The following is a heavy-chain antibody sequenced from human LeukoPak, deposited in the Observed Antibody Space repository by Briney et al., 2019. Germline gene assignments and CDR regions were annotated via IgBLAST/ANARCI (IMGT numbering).Heavy chain of an antibody. CDR1: GFTFNNYG. Sequence: GKSLRLSCAASGFTFNNYGMHWVRQAPGKGLEWVAVISYDGRNKHYPDSVKGRFTISRDISTDTLWLQMDSLRTEDTAVYYCAHPLNYDFWSGLRDSYYYGMDVWGQGTTVTVSS. J-gene: IGHJ6*02. CDR3: AHPLNYDFWSGLRDSYYYGMDV. D-gene: IGHD3-3*01. CDR2: ISYDGRNK. V-gene: IGHV3-30*03.